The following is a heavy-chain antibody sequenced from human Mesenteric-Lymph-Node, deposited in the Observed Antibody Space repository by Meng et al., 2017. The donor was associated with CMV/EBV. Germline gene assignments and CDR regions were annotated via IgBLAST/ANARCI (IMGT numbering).Heavy chain of an antibody. D-gene: IGHD5-12*01. CDR2: INPNSSGT. CDR1: GYTFTGYY. J-gene: IGHJ6*02. V-gene: IGHV1-2*02. CDR3: ARVPEYSGYEGMGGMDV. Sequence: ASVKVSCKASGYTFTGYYMHWVRQAPGQGLEWMGWINPNSSGTNYAQKFQGRVTMTRDTSISTAYMELSRLRSDDTAVYYCARVPEYSGYEGMGGMDVWGQGTTVTVSS.